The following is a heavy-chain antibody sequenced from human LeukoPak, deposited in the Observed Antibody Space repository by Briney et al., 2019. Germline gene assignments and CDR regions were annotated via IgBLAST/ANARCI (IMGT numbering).Heavy chain of an antibody. CDR2: IYYSGST. D-gene: IGHD6-19*01. Sequence: SETLSLTCTVSGGSISSYYWSWIRQPPGKGLEWIGYIYYSGSTNYNPSLKSRVPISVDTSKNQFSLTLSSVTAADTAVYYCARALAVAGRFYFDYWGQGTLVTVSS. J-gene: IGHJ4*02. CDR3: ARALAVAGRFYFDY. V-gene: IGHV4-59*01. CDR1: GGSISSYY.